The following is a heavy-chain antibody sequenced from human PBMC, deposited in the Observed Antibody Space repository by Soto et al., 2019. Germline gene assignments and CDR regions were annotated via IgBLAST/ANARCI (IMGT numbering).Heavy chain of an antibody. J-gene: IGHJ4*02. D-gene: IGHD2-2*01. CDR1: GFTFNNYA. CDR3: AKTFLARYCSSSICYDPADYFDY. Sequence: PGGSLRLSCAASGFTFNNYAMSWVRHAPGRGLEWVSSINNGGDNINYADSVKGRFTISRDNSKSTLYLQMNSLRAEDTAVYYCAKTFLARYCSSSICYDPADYFDYWGQGTLVTVSS. V-gene: IGHV3-23*01. CDR2: INNGGDNI.